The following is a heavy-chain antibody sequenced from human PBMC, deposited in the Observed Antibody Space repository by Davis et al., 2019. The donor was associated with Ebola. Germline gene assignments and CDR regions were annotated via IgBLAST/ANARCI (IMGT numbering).Heavy chain of an antibody. CDR1: GFTVSSTY. J-gene: IGHJ6*02. CDR3: ARESYYYGSGSSGYYGMDV. V-gene: IGHV3-21*01. CDR2: ISSSSSYI. Sequence: GESLKISCAASGFTVSSTYMSWVRQAPGKGLEWVSSISSSSSYIYYADSVKGRFTISRDNAKNPLYLQMNSLRAEDTAVYYCARESYYYGSGSSGYYGMDVWGQGTTVTVSS. D-gene: IGHD3-10*01.